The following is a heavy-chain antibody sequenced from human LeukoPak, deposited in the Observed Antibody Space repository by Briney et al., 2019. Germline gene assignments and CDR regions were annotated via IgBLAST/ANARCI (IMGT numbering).Heavy chain of an antibody. J-gene: IGHJ4*02. V-gene: IGHV4-31*03. D-gene: IGHD3-10*01. CDR3: TRIPTHYYGSGSYYGYFDS. Sequence: SETLSLTCTVSGGSTSSGDYYWNWIRQHPGKGLEWIGYMNNRGTSNYNPSLRSRVTISVDTSNNQFSLRLSSVTAADTAVYYCTRIPTHYYGSGSYYGYFDSWGQGALVTVSS. CDR1: GGSTSSGDYY. CDR2: MNNRGTS.